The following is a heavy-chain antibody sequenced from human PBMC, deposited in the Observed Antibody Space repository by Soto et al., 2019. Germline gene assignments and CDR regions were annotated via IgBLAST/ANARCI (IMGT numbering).Heavy chain of an antibody. D-gene: IGHD1-26*01. J-gene: IGHJ3*01. V-gene: IGHV1-69*01. CDR2: IIAILVKA. Sequence: QVQLVQSGAEVKKPGSPVKASSKASGGTFSSLAISGVGKAPGQGLGGLGGIIAILVKANYAEKFQGRVTITADESTSTAYMELSSLRSEDTAVYYCARERGGAIIVGVTGTFDVWGQGTLVTVSS. CDR1: GGTFSSLA. CDR3: ARERGGAIIVGVTGTFDV.